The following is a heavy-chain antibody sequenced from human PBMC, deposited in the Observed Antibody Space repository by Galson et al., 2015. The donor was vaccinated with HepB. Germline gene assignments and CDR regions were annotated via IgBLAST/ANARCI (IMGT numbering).Heavy chain of an antibody. Sequence: CAASGFTFSSYSMHWVRRAPGKGLEWVAVISYDGRNKYYVDSVKGRFTISRDNPKNTLYLQMNSLRAEDTAVYYCARDKLETVTGTGYFQHWGQGTLVTVSS. CDR3: ARDKLETVTGTGYFQH. V-gene: IGHV3-30*04. CDR1: GFTFSSYS. D-gene: IGHD6-19*01. CDR2: ISYDGRNK. J-gene: IGHJ1*01.